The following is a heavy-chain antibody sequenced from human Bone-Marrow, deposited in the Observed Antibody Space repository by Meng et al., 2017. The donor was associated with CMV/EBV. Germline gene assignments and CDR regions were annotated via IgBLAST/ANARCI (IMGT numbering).Heavy chain of an antibody. V-gene: IGHV2-5*01. CDR3: AHRTHSRLWFDP. D-gene: IGHD6-13*01. CDR2: LYWNGDE. Sequence: SGPTLVKPTQTLTLTCTFSGFSLTTSGVGVGWVRQPPGKALEWLALLYWNGDERYSPSLKSRLTITKDTSKNQVVLTMTNMDPVDTATYYCAHRTHSRLWFDPWGQGTLVTVSS. J-gene: IGHJ5*02. CDR1: GFSLTTSGVG.